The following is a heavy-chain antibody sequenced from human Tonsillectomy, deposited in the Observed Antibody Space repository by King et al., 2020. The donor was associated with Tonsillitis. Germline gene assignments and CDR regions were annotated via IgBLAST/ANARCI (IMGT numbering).Heavy chain of an antibody. J-gene: IGHJ4*02. V-gene: IGHV3-23*04. CDR3: AKGRAYSSSWYGSDFDY. CDR2: ISGSGGST. D-gene: IGHD6-13*01. CDR1: GFTFSSSV. Sequence: VQLVESGGGLVHPGGSLRLSCAASGFTFSSSVMSWVRQAPGKGMEWVSAISGSGGSTYYADSVEGRFTFSRDNSGNTLYLLMSSLSPEDTAVYSCAKGRAYSSSWYGSDFDYWGQGILVTVSS.